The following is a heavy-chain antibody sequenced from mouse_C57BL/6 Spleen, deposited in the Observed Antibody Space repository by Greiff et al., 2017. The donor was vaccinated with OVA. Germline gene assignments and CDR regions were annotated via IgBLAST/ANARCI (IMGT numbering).Heavy chain of an antibody. CDR2: ISSGSSTI. J-gene: IGHJ1*03. Sequence: EVMLVESGGGLVKPGGSLKLSCAASGFTFSDYGMHWVRQAPEKGLEWVAYISSGSSTIYYADTVKGRSTISRDKAKNTLFLQMTSLRSEDTAMYYCAREDWEWYCDVWGTGTTVTVSS. CDR3: AREDWEWYCDV. D-gene: IGHD4-1*01. CDR1: GFTFSDYG. V-gene: IGHV5-17*01.